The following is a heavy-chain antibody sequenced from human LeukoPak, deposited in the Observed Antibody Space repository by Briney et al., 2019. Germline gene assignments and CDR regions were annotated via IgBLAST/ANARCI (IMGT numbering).Heavy chain of an antibody. CDR2: ISAYNGNT. Sequence: ASVKVSCKASGYTFTSYGISWVRQAPGQGLEWVGWISAYNGNTNYAQKLQGRVTMTTDTSTSTAYMEMRSLRSDDTAVYSCARDLRELLSWFFPWGQGTLVTVSS. V-gene: IGHV1-18*01. CDR1: GYTFTSYG. D-gene: IGHD3-10*01. J-gene: IGHJ5*02. CDR3: ARDLRELLSWFFP.